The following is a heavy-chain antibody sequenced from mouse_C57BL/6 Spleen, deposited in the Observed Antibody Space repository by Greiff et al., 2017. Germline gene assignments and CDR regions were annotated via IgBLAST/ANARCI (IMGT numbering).Heavy chain of an antibody. Sequence: QVQLQQPGAELVKPGASVKLSCKASGYTFTSYWMHCVKQRPGQGLEWIGMIHPNSGSTNYNEKFKSKATLTVDKSSSTAYMQLSSLTSEDSAVYYCADYGSRDVVDFDVWGTGTTVTVSA. J-gene: IGHJ1*03. V-gene: IGHV1-64*01. CDR3: ADYGSRDVVDFDV. D-gene: IGHD1-1*01. CDR1: GYTFTSYW. CDR2: IHPNSGST.